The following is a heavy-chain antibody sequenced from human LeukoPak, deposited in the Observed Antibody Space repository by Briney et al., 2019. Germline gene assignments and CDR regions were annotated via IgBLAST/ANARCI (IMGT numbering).Heavy chain of an antibody. CDR1: GFTFTDYP. CDR2: IRTTAEGANYA. D-gene: IGHD3-9*01. Sequence: GGSLRLSCATSGFTFTDYPMNWVPQAPGKGLEWISNIRTTAEGANYAYYADSVKGRVTISRDDAKNTLYLHMNSLRDDDTAVYYCATDQRYAFDYWGQGILVTVSS. CDR3: ATDQRYAFDY. V-gene: IGHV3-48*02. J-gene: IGHJ4*02.